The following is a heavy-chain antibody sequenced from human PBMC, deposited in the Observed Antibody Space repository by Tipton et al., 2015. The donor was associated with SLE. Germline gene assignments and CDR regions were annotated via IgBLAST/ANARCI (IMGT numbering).Heavy chain of an antibody. V-gene: IGHV3-9*01. CDR2: ISWNCGTK. CDR3: AKDTGGAAAGIFVD. CDR1: AFIFDDYA. Sequence: VQLVQSGGGLVQPGRSLRLSCVDSAFIFDDYAMQWVRQGPGKGLEWVSGISWNCGTKGYADSVKGRFTISRDNAKNSLYLQMNSLRAEDTALYYCAKDTGGAAAGIFVDWGQGTLVTVSS. J-gene: IGHJ4*02. D-gene: IGHD6-13*01.